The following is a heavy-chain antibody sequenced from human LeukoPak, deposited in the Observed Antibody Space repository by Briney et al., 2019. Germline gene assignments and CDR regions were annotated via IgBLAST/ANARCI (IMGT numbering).Heavy chain of an antibody. V-gene: IGHV1-2*02. J-gene: IGHJ4*02. D-gene: IGHD2-15*01. CDR2: INPNSGAT. CDR1: GYTFTGYY. CDR3: GWSPNTFYLDF. Sequence: ASVKVSCKASGYTFTGYYIHWVRQAPGQGLEWMGWINPNSGATNSAQNFQGRVTMTRDTSISTAYMELSRLQSDDTAVYYCGWSPNTFYLDFWGQGTLVTVSS.